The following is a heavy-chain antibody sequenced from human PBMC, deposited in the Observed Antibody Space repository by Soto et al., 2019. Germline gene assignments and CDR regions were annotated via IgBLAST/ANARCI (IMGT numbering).Heavy chain of an antibody. CDR3: AREVLRYFDL. CDR2: VSAYNANT. J-gene: IGHJ2*01. D-gene: IGHD1-20*01. Sequence: QVHLVQSGAEVKKPGASVKVSCKASGYTLTRYGITWVRQAPGQGLEWMGSVSAYNANTNYAHKLQGRLTMTTDTSTSTAYMELRSLTSDDTAVYYCAREVLRYFDLWGRGTLVSVSS. CDR1: GYTLTRYG. V-gene: IGHV1-18*01.